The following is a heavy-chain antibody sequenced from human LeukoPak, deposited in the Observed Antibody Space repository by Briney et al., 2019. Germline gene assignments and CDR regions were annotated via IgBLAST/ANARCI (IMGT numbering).Heavy chain of an antibody. CDR3: AREGLYCSSTSCYTSWFDP. Sequence: PSETLSLTCAVSGGSISSYYWSWIRQPAGKGLEWIGRIYTSGSTNYNPSLKSRVTMSVDTSKNQFSLKLSSVTAAGTAVYCCAREGLYCSSTSCYTSWFDPWGQGTLVTVSS. D-gene: IGHD2-2*02. V-gene: IGHV4-4*07. CDR2: IYTSGST. J-gene: IGHJ5*02. CDR1: GGSISSYY.